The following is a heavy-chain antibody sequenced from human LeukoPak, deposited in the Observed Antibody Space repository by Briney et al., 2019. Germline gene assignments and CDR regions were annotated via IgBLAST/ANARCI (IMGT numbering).Heavy chain of an antibody. V-gene: IGHV4-34*01. CDR1: GGSFSGYY. CDR3: ASRDCSSTSCHEGYNWFDP. CDR2: INHSGST. D-gene: IGHD2-2*01. Sequence: SETLSLTCAVYGGSFSGYYWSWIRPPPGKGLEWIGEINHSGSTNYNPSLKSRVTISVDTSKNQFSLKLTSVTAADTAVYYCASRDCSSTSCHEGYNWFDPWGQGILVSVSS. J-gene: IGHJ5*02.